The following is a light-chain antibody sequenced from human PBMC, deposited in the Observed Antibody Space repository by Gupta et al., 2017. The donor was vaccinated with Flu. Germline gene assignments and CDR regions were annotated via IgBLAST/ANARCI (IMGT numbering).Light chain of an antibody. J-gene: IGKJ2*01. V-gene: IGKV3-20*01. CDR2: GAS. Sequence: IVLTQSPCTLSLSPGERATLSCRASQTSSSSYLDWYRQKPGQAPIRLIFGASNRATGIPDRCSGNGGGTDFXLTISTXEPEDLEVYYCQQADCEHPMYTFGXGTKMEIK. CDR1: QTSSSSY. CDR3: QQADCEHPMYT.